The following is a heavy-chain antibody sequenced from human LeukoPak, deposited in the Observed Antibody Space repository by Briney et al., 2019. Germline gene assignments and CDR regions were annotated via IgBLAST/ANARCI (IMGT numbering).Heavy chain of an antibody. CDR3: ARELRANWFDP. Sequence: SQTLSLTCTVSGGSISSGSYYWSWIRQPAGKGLKWIGRIYTGGSTNYNPSLKSRVTISVDTSKNQFSLKLSSVTAADTAVYYCARELRANWFDPWGQGTLVTVSS. D-gene: IGHD4-17*01. CDR1: GGSISSGSYY. CDR2: IYTGGST. V-gene: IGHV4-61*02. J-gene: IGHJ5*02.